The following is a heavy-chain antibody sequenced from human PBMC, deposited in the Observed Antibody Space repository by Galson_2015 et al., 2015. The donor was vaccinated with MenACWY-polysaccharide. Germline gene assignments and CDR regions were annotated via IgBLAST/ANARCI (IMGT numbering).Heavy chain of an antibody. CDR3: ARGRGQLPLQFDY. V-gene: IGHV4-59*01. D-gene: IGHD1-1*01. J-gene: IGHJ4*02. CDR1: GDSIRTYY. CDR2: IYYTGST. Sequence: LSLTCTVSGDSIRTYYWNWIRQPPGKGLEWVGYIYYTGSTNYNPSFNSRVTISLDTSQNQYSLKLKSVTAADTAVYYCARGRGQLPLQFDYWGQGVLVTVSS.